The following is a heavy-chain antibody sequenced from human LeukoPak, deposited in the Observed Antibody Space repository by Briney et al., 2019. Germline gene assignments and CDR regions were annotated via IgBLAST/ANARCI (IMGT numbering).Heavy chain of an antibody. CDR1: GYTLTELS. D-gene: IGHD3-22*01. V-gene: IGHV1-24*01. CDR2: FDPEDGET. CDR3: ATGYYYDSSGYSQFDY. J-gene: IGHJ4*02. Sequence: ASVKVSCKVSGYTLTELSMHWVRQAPGKGLEWMGGFDPEDGETIYAQKFQGRVTMTEDTSTDTAYMELSSLRTEDTAVYYCATGYYYDSSGYSQFDYWGQGTLVTVSS.